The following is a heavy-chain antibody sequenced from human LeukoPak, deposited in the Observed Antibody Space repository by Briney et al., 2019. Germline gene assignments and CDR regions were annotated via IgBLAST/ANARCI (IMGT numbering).Heavy chain of an antibody. Sequence: PSETLSLTCTVSGGSISSYYWSWIRQPPGKGLEWIGYIYYSGSTNYNPSLKSRATISVDTSKNQFSLKLSPVTAADTAVYYCARATWLPVGLYYYDSSGYYYYFDYWGQGTLVTVSS. D-gene: IGHD3-22*01. CDR1: GGSISSYY. V-gene: IGHV4-59*01. J-gene: IGHJ4*02. CDR3: ARATWLPVGLYYYDSSGYYYYFDY. CDR2: IYYSGST.